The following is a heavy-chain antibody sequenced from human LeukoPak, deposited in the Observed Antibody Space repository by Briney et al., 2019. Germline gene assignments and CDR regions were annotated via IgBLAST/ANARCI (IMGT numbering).Heavy chain of an antibody. CDR3: ARGHDYGDYRWFDP. CDR1: GGSISSSSYY. J-gene: IGHJ5*02. CDR2: IYYSGST. D-gene: IGHD4-17*01. Sequence: SETLSLTCTVSGGSISSSSYYWGWIRQPPGKGLEWIGSIYYSGSTYYNPSLKSRVTISVDTSKNQFSLKLSSVTAADTAVYYCARGHDYGDYRWFDPWGQGTLVTVSS. V-gene: IGHV4-39*07.